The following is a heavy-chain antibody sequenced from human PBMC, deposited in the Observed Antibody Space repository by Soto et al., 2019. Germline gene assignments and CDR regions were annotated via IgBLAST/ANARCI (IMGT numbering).Heavy chain of an antibody. CDR1: GFTFSSYW. Sequence: PGGSLRLSCAASGFTFSSYWMSWVRQAPGKGLEWVANIRQDGSEKYYVDSVKGRFTISRDNAKNSLYLQMNSLRAEDTAVYYCAIGIDYDFWSGPSTGAFDIWGQGTMVTVSS. J-gene: IGHJ3*02. V-gene: IGHV3-7*01. CDR3: AIGIDYDFWSGPSTGAFDI. D-gene: IGHD3-3*01. CDR2: IRQDGSEK.